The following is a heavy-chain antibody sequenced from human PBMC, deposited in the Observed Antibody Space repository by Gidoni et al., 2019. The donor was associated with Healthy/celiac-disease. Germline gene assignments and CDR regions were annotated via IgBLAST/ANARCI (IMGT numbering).Heavy chain of an antibody. CDR2: INSDGSST. J-gene: IGHJ4*02. CDR1: GFTFSSYW. V-gene: IGHV3-74*01. Sequence: EVQLVASGGGLVQPGGSLRLSCAASGFTFSSYWMHWVRQAPGKGLVWVSRINSDGSSTSYADSVKGRFTISRDNAKNTLYLQMNSLRAEDTAVYYCARGGGLWFGELSPDYWGQGTLVTVSS. CDR3: ARGGGLWFGELSPDY. D-gene: IGHD3-10*01.